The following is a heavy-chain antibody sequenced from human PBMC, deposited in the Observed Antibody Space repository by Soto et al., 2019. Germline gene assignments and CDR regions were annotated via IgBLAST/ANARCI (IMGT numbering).Heavy chain of an antibody. CDR2: IIPIFGTA. V-gene: IGHV1-69*06. CDR1: GGTFSSYA. Sequence: QVQLVQSGAEVKKPGSSVKVSCKASGGTFSSYAISWVRQAPGQGLEWMGGIIPIFGTANYAQKFQGRVTITADKSTSTAYMELSSLRSEDTAVYYYASGDTYSSSSGGYYYYYGMDVWGQGTTVTVSS. D-gene: IGHD6-6*01. J-gene: IGHJ6*02. CDR3: ASGDTYSSSSGGYYYYYGMDV.